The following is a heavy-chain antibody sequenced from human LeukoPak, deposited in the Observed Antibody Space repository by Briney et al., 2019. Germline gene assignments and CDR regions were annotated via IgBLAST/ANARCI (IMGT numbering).Heavy chain of an antibody. CDR1: GGSISSFY. CDR3: ARGVGRWLGSTTNCSAFDI. V-gene: IGHV4-59*01. Sequence: PSETLSLTCTVSGGSISSFYWSWIWQPPGKGLEWIGYIYYSGITNYNPSLKSRVTISVDTSKNQFSLKLSSVTAADTAVYYCARGVGRWLGSTTNCSAFDIWGQGTMVTVSS. D-gene: IGHD6-19*01. CDR2: IYYSGIT. J-gene: IGHJ3*02.